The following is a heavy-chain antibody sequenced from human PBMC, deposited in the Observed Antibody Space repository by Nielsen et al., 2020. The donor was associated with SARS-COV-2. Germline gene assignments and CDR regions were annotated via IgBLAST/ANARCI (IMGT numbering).Heavy chain of an antibody. CDR3: ARDRGGNYDYVWGSVYYYGMDV. CDR2: ISAYNGNT. CDR1: GYTFTSYG. Sequence: SVPVSCKASGYTFTSYGISWVRQAPGQGLEWMGWISAYNGNTNYAQKLQGRVTKTTDTSTSTAYMELRSLRSDDTAVYYCARDRGGNYDYVWGSVYYYGMDVWGQGTTVTVSS. V-gene: IGHV1-18*01. J-gene: IGHJ6*02. D-gene: IGHD3-16*01.